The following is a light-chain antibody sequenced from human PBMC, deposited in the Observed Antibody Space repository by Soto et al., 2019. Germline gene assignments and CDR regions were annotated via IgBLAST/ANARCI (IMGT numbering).Light chain of an antibody. J-gene: IGKJ4*01. CDR1: QSVSSSY. Sequence: TVLTQSPGTLSLSPGERATLSCRASQSVSSSYFAWYQQKPGQAPRLLIYAASNRATGIPDRFSASGSGTDFTLTISRLEPEDFAVYYCQQYGSSPLTFGGGTNVEIK. CDR2: AAS. CDR3: QQYGSSPLT. V-gene: IGKV3-20*01.